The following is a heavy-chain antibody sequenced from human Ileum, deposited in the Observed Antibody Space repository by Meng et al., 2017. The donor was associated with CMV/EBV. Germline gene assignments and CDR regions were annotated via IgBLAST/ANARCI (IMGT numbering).Heavy chain of an antibody. CDR2: INGGSGGST. D-gene: IGHD5-12*01. CDR1: GFTFSGYS. CDR3: AKAGGYDPYFFDY. J-gene: IGHJ4*02. V-gene: IGHV3-23*01. Sequence: GESLKISCAASGFTFSGYSMSWVRQAPGKGLEWVSGINGGSGGSTFYADSVKGRFTISRDNSKNTLYLQMNSLRAEDTALYYCAKAGGYDPYFFDYWGQGTLVTVSS.